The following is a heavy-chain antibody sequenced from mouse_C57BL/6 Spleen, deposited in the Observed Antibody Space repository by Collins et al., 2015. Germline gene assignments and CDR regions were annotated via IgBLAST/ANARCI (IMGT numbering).Heavy chain of an antibody. D-gene: IGHD2-3*01. CDR3: ALYDSAWFAY. CDR2: INYDGSST. Sequence: EVKLVESEGGLVQPGSSMKLSCTASGFTFSDYYMAWVRQVPEKGLEWVANINYDGSSTYYLDSLKSRFIISRDNAKNILYLQMSSLKSEDTATYYCALYDSAWFAYWGQGTLVTVSA. CDR1: GFTFSDYY. J-gene: IGHJ3*01. V-gene: IGHV5-16*01.